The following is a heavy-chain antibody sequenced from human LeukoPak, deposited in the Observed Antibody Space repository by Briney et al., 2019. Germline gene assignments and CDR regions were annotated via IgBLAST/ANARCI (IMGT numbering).Heavy chain of an antibody. D-gene: IGHD4-23*01. CDR1: GGSISSYY. CDR2: IYTSGST. V-gene: IGHV4-4*07. J-gene: IGHJ6*03. CDR3: ARDRRTTVVNLNYYYYMDV. Sequence: PSETLSLTCTVSGGSISSYYWSWIRQPAGKGLEWIGRIYTSGSTNYNPSLKSRVTMSVDTSKNQFSLKLSSVTAADTAVYHCARDRRTTVVNLNYYYYMDVWGKGTTVTVSS.